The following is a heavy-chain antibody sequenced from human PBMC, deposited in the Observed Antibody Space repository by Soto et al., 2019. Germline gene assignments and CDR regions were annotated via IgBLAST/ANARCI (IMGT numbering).Heavy chain of an antibody. CDR3: ARPSGYYDSSGYAGYYFDY. CDR1: GGSISSSSYY. Sequence: SETLSLTCTVSGGSISSSSYYWGWIRQPPGKGLEWIGSIYYSGSTYYNPSLKSRVTISVDTPKNQFSLKLSSVTAADTAVYYCARPSGYYDSSGYAGYYFDYWGQGTLVTVSS. J-gene: IGHJ4*02. D-gene: IGHD3-22*01. V-gene: IGHV4-39*01. CDR2: IYYSGST.